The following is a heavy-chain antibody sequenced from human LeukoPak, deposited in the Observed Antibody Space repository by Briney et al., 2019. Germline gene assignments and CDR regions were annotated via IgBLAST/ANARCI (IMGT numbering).Heavy chain of an antibody. J-gene: IGHJ4*02. CDR1: GFTFDDYA. CDR2: ISGDADRT. D-gene: IGHD5-24*01. V-gene: IGHV3-43*02. CDR3: AKDVYRGLDMATRPDY. Sequence: GGSLRLSCAASGFTFDDYAMHWVRQAPGKGLEWVSIISGDADRTYYADSVKGRFTISRDDSKNSLYLQMNSLRTEDTAFYYCAKDVYRGLDMATRPDYWGQGTLVIVSS.